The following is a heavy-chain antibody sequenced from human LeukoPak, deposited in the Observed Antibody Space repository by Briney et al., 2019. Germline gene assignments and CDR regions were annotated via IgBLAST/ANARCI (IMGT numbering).Heavy chain of an antibody. V-gene: IGHV4-61*02. Sequence: PSETLSLTCTVSGGSISSGSYYWSWIRQPAGKGLEWIGRIYTSGSTNYNPSLKSRVTISVDTSKNQFSLKLSSVTAADTAVYYCARGVTGGLFGFSIWGQGTMVTVSS. CDR3: ARGVTGGLFGFSI. CDR1: GGSISSGSYY. CDR2: IYTSGST. D-gene: IGHD7-27*01. J-gene: IGHJ3*02.